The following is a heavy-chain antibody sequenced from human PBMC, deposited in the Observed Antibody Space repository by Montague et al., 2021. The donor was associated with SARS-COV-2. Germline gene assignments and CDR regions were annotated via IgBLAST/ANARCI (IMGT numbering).Heavy chain of an antibody. D-gene: IGHD6-19*01. V-gene: IGHV4-59*01. CDR3: ARGSGWMGNAFDI. CDR1: GGSISSNS. Sequence: SETLSLTCTVSGGSISSNSWSWIRQPPGTGLEWIGYTYYSGSTNYNPSLKSRVTISVDTSTNQFSLKLSSVTAADTAVYYCARGSGWMGNAFDIWGQGTMVTVSS. J-gene: IGHJ3*02. CDR2: TYYSGST.